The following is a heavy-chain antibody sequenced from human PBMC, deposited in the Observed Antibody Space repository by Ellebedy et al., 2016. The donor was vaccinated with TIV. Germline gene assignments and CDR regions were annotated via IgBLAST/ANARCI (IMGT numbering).Heavy chain of an antibody. D-gene: IGHD2-2*01. CDR2: IKSKPDGGTA. CDR1: GFTFSNAW. V-gene: IGHV3-15*01. J-gene: IGHJ4*02. CDR3: TTLLGYCSSTNC. Sequence: GESLKISXAASGFTFSNAWMTWVRQAPGKGLEWVGHIKSKPDGGTADYAAPVRGRFTISRDDSENRVYLQMNSLKTEDTAVYFCTTLLGYCSSTNCWGQGTLVTVSS.